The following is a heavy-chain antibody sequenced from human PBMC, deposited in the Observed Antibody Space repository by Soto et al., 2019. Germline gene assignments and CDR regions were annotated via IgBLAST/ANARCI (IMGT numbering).Heavy chain of an antibody. CDR1: GFTFSSYA. Sequence: GGTLRLSCADSGFTFSSYAMSWVRQAPGKGLEWVSAISCSGGSTYYADSVKGRFTISRDNSKNTLYLQMNSLRAEDTAVYYCAKDNIVLMVYEDGMDVWGQGTTVTVSS. CDR3: AKDNIVLMVYEDGMDV. CDR2: ISCSGGST. D-gene: IGHD2-8*01. V-gene: IGHV3-23*01. J-gene: IGHJ6*02.